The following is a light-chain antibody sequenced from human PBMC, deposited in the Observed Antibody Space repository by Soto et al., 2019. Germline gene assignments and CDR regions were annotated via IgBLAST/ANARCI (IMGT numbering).Light chain of an antibody. CDR2: DAS. Sequence: DIQMTQSPSTLSASVGDRVTISCRASQTISSWLAWYQQKPGKAPKLLIYDASSLESGVPPRFSGSGSGTDFTLAISSLQPEDSATYYCLQDINYPWKFGQGTKVDIK. J-gene: IGKJ1*01. V-gene: IGKV1-5*01. CDR1: QTISSW. CDR3: LQDINYPWK.